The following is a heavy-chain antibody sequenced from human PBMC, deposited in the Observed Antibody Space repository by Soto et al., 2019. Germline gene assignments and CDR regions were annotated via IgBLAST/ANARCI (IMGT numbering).Heavy chain of an antibody. CDR3: ASDIVLVPAAMFDY. D-gene: IGHD2-2*01. V-gene: IGHV3-30-3*01. J-gene: IGHJ4*02. Sequence: GGSLRISCAASRFTFSSYAMRWVRPAPGKGLEWVAVISYDGSNKYYADSVKGRFTISRDNSKNTLYLQMNSLRAEDTAVYYCASDIVLVPAAMFDYWGQGTLVTVSS. CDR1: RFTFSSYA. CDR2: ISYDGSNK.